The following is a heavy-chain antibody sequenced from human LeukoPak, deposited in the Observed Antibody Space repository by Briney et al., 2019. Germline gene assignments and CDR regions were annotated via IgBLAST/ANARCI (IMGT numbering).Heavy chain of an antibody. CDR2: IYYSGST. D-gene: IGHD2-15*01. CDR3: AREAGGNSHHMDV. J-gene: IGHJ6*03. Sequence: PSETLSLTCTVSGGSISSYYWSWIRQPPGKGLEWIGYIYYSGSTNYNPSLKSRVTISVDTSKNQFSLKLSSVTAADTAVYYCAREAGGNSHHMDVWGKGTTVTVSS. V-gene: IGHV4-59*01. CDR1: GGSISSYY.